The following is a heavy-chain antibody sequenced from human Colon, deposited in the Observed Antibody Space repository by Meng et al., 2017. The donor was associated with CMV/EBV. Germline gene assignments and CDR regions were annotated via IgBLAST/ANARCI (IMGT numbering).Heavy chain of an antibody. CDR1: GFTFSSYA. J-gene: IGHJ6*02. Sequence: GGSLRLSCAVSGFTFSSYAMSWVRQTPGKGLEWVSAIRGSGGSTDYAESVKGRFTISKDNARKSLYRQMNSLRAEDTAVYYCVRYENLQHGMDVWGQGTTVTVSS. V-gene: IGHV3-23*01. CDR3: VRYENLQHGMDV. D-gene: IGHD1-1*01. CDR2: IRGSGGST.